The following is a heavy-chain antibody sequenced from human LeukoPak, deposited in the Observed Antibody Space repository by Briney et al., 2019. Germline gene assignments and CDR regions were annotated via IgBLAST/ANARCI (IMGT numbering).Heavy chain of an antibody. CDR2: ISSNGGST. V-gene: IGHV3-64*01. D-gene: IGHD2-2*02. Sequence: GGSLRLSCAASGFTFSSYAMHWVRQAPGKGLEYVSAISSNGGSTYYANSVKGRFTISRDNSKNTLYIQMGSLRAEDMAVYYCAREQYQLLYVYYYYYMDVWGKGTTVTVSS. CDR3: AREQYQLLYVYYYYYMDV. CDR1: GFTFSSYA. J-gene: IGHJ6*03.